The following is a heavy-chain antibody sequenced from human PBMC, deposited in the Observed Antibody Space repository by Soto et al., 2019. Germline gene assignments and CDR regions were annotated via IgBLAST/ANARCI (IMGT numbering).Heavy chain of an antibody. V-gene: IGHV1-69*13. Sequence: ASVKVSCKASGYTFSRFAISWVRQAPGQGLEWMGGIIPIFGTASYAQKFQGRVTITADESTSTAYMEVRSLRSEDTAVYYCARGDIGGTYDFWFDPWGQGTLVTVSS. D-gene: IGHD2-15*01. CDR3: ARGDIGGTYDFWFDP. CDR1: GYTFSRFA. CDR2: IIPIFGTA. J-gene: IGHJ5*02.